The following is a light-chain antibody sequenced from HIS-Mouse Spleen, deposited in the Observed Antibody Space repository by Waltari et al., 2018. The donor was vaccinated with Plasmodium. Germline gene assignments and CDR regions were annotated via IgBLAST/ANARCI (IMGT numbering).Light chain of an antibody. CDR2: YAS. CDR1: QSIGSS. CDR3: QQYNNWSFT. V-gene: IGKV6-21*01. Sequence: EIVLTQSPDFQSVTPKEKVTITCRASQSIGSSLHWYQQKPDQSPKLLIKYASQSFSGVPSRFSGSGSGTDFTLTISSLQSEDFAVYYCQQYNNWSFTFGPGTKVDIK. J-gene: IGKJ3*01.